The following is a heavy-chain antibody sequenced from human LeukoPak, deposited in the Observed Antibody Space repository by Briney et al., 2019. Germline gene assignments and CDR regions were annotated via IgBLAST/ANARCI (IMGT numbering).Heavy chain of an antibody. CDR3: AGEMHYDFWSGYPNWSDP. Sequence: GASVKVSCKASGYTFTGYYMHWVRQAPGQGLEWMGWINPNSGGTNYAQKFQGRVTMTRDTSISTAYMELSSLRSEDTAVYYCAGEMHYDFWSGYPNWSDPWGQGTLVTVSS. CDR1: GYTFTGYY. CDR2: INPNSGGT. V-gene: IGHV1-2*02. D-gene: IGHD3-3*01. J-gene: IGHJ5*02.